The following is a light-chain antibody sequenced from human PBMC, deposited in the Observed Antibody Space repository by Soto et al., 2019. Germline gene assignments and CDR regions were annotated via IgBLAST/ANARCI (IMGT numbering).Light chain of an antibody. V-gene: IGLV2-8*01. Sequence: QSALTQPPSASGSPGQSVTISCTGTSSDVGGYNHVSWYQQHPGKASKLIIYEVSKRPSGVTDRFSGSKSGNTASLTVSGLHAEDEGDYYCSSYAGSNNLGVFGGGTKLTVL. J-gene: IGLJ3*02. CDR3: SSYAGSNNLGV. CDR1: SSDVGGYNH. CDR2: EVS.